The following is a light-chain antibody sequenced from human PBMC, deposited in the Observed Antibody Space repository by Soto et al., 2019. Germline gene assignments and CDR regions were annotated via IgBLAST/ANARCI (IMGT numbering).Light chain of an antibody. CDR2: AAS. J-gene: IGKJ1*01. Sequence: DIQMTQSPSSLSASVGDRVTLTCRASQSISNYLNWYQQKPGKAPDLLIYAASNLQSGVPSRFSGSGSGTDFTLTITSLQPDDFATYYCQQYNSYPWTFGQGTKVDIK. CDR1: QSISNY. V-gene: IGKV1-39*01. CDR3: QQYNSYPWT.